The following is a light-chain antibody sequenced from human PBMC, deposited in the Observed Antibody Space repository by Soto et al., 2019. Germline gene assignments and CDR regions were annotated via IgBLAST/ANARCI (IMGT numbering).Light chain of an antibody. J-gene: IGKJ5*01. V-gene: IGKV3-20*01. CDR2: GAS. CDR1: QSVSSKY. CDR3: QQYGSSST. Sequence: DIVLTQSPGTLSLSPGERATLSCRASQSVSSKYLAWYQQKPGQAPRVLIYGASIRATGIPERFSGGGSGTDFTLTITRLEPEDFAVYYCQQYGSSSTFGQGTRLEIK.